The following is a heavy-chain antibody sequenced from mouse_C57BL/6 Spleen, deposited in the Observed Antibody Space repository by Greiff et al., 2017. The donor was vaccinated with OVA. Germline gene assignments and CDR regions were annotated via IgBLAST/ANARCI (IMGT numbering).Heavy chain of an antibody. Sequence: VQLQQSGPELVKPGASVKIPCKASGYTFTDYNMDWVKQSHGKSLEWIGDINPNNGGTIYNQKFKGKATLTVDKSSSTAYMELRSLTSEDTAVYYCARSEDGYYPYYAMDYWGQGTSVTVSS. D-gene: IGHD2-3*01. CDR1: GYTFTDYN. CDR3: ARSEDGYYPYYAMDY. J-gene: IGHJ4*01. V-gene: IGHV1-18*01. CDR2: INPNNGGT.